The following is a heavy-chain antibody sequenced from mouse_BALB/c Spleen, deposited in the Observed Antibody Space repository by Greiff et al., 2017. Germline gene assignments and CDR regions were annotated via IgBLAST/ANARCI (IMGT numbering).Heavy chain of an antibody. CDR2: ISSGGSYT. J-gene: IGHJ1*01. D-gene: IGHD2-1*01. CDR1: GFTFSSYG. CDR3: ARHNGDGNHWYFDV. V-gene: IGHV5-6*01. Sequence: EVQVVESGGDLVKPGGSLKLSCAASGFTFSSYGMSWVRQTPDKRLEWVATISSGGSYTYYPDSVKGRFTISRDNAKNTLYLQMSSLKSEDTAMYYCARHNGDGNHWYFDVWGAGTTVTVSS.